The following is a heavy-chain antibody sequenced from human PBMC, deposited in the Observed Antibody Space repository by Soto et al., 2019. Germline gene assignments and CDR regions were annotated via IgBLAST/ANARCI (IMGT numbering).Heavy chain of an antibody. CDR2: IRQDGNDK. J-gene: IGHJ4*02. V-gene: IGHV3-7*01. D-gene: IGHD3-10*01. Sequence: GGSLRLSCAASGFTFRKYWMNWVRQAPGTGLEWVANIRQDGNDKYYVDSVKGRFTIPRDNAKNSLYLQMNSLRAEDTAVYYCARDQDYYASGSYYNPLDYWGQGTLVTVSS. CDR1: GFTFRKYW. CDR3: ARDQDYYASGSYYNPLDY.